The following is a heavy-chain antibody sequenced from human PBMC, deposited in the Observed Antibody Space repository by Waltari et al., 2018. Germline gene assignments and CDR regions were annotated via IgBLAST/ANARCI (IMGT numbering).Heavy chain of an antibody. CDR2: ISSSSSYI. V-gene: IGHV3-21*01. CDR1: GFTFSSYS. Sequence: EVQLVESGGGLVKPGGSLRLSCAASGFTFSSYSMNWVRQAPGKGLEWVSSISSSSSYISYSDSVKGRFTISRDNAKNSLYLQMNSLRAEDTAVYYCARIYCSSTSCYYYYYMDVWGKGTTVTISS. CDR3: ARIYCSSTSCYYYYYMDV. J-gene: IGHJ6*03. D-gene: IGHD2-2*01.